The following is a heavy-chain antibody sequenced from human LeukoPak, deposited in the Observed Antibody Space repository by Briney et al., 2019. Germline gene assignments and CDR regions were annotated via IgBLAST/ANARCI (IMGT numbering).Heavy chain of an antibody. Sequence: GGSLRLSCAASGFTFSSYAMSWVRQAPGKGLEWVSAISGSGGSTYYADSVKGRFTISRDNSKNTLYLQMNSLRAEDTAVYYCAKVIAVAGTWSWFDPWGQEPWSPSPQ. J-gene: IGHJ5*02. V-gene: IGHV3-23*01. CDR3: AKVIAVAGTWSWFDP. CDR2: ISGSGGST. CDR1: GFTFSSYA. D-gene: IGHD6-19*01.